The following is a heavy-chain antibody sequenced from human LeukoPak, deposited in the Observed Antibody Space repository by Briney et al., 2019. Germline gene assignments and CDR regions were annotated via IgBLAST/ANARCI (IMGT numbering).Heavy chain of an antibody. V-gene: IGHV1-2*02. CDR2: INPNSGGT. CDR3: ARDSLRYSSGWYAY. CDR1: GYTFTGYY. Sequence: ASVKVSCKASGYTFTGYYMHWVRQAPGQGLEWMGWINPNSGGTNYARKFQGRVTMTRDTSISTAYMELSRLRSDDTAVYYCARDSLRYSSGWYAYWGQGTLVTVSS. J-gene: IGHJ4*02. D-gene: IGHD6-19*01.